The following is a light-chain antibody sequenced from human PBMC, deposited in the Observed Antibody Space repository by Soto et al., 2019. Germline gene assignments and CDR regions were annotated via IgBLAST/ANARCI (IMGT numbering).Light chain of an antibody. CDR2: DAS. CDR3: QQFNSYRPLT. Sequence: AIQLTQSPSSLSASVGDRVTITCRASQGISSALAWYQQKPGKAPKLLIYDASSLESGVPSRFSGSGSGTEFTLTISSLQPEDFATYYCQQFNSYRPLTFGGGTKVEIK. CDR1: QGISSA. V-gene: IGKV1-13*02. J-gene: IGKJ4*01.